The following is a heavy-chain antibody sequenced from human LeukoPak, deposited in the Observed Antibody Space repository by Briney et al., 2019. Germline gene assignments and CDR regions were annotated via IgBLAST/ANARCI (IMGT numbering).Heavy chain of an antibody. D-gene: IGHD1-1*01. CDR3: ARWWNDYYFDY. CDR2: ISSSSGTI. CDR1: GFTFSRYG. Sequence: GGSLRLSCAASGFTFSRYGMNWVRQAPGKGLEWVSYISSSSGTIYYADSVKGRFTISRDNPKNSLYVQMNSLRDEDTAVYYCARWWNDYYFDYWGQGTLDTVSS. V-gene: IGHV3-48*02. J-gene: IGHJ4*02.